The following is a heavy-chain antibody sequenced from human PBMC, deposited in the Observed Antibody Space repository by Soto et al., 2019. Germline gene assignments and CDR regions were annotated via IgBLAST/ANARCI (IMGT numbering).Heavy chain of an antibody. J-gene: IGHJ4*02. V-gene: IGHV4-59*01. CDR2: IFYSGST. CDR3: AGGSLLRYFGH. D-gene: IGHD3-22*01. Sequence: SETLSLTCTVSGGSISTYYWSWIRQPPGKELEWIGYIFYSGSTNYNPSLKSRVTISLDTSKNQFSLSVSSVTAADTAVYYWAGGSLLRYFGHWGQGTLVTVSS. CDR1: GGSISTYY.